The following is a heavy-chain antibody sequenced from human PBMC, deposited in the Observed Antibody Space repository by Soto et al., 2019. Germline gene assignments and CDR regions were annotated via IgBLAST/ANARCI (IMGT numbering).Heavy chain of an antibody. D-gene: IGHD2-15*01. V-gene: IGHV3-53*01. J-gene: IGHJ5*02. CDR3: ARELGGSWYNWFDP. CDR2: LHSDVST. CDR1: GFTVSSNS. Sequence: LRLSCAVSGFTVSSNSITWVRQSPGQGLEWVSVLHSDVSTYYVDSVKGRFVISRDNSKNTVYLQMNSLRAEDTAIYYCARELGGSWYNWFDPWGQGTLVTVSS.